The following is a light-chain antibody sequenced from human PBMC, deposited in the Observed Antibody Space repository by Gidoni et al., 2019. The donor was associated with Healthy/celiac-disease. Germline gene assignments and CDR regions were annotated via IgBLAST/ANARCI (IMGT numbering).Light chain of an antibody. CDR1: QSVSSSY. V-gene: IGKV3-20*01. Sequence: DIVLTQSPGTLSLSPGESATFSCRASQSVSSSYLAWYQQEPGQAPRLLIYGASSRATGIPDRFSGSGSGTDFTLTISRLEPEDFAVYYCQQYGSSPPYTFGQGTRLEIK. CDR2: GAS. J-gene: IGKJ2*01. CDR3: QQYGSSPPYT.